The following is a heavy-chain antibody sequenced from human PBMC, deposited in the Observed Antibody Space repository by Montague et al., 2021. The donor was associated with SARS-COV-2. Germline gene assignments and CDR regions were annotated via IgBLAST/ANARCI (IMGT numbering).Heavy chain of an antibody. J-gene: IGHJ4*02. D-gene: IGHD2-15*01. CDR3: ARHYSATLSAVY. CDR2: ISDSGST. CDR1: GGSISSFY. V-gene: IGHV4-59*08. Sequence: SETLSLTCTVSGGSISSFYWSWFRQPPGKGLEWIGYISDSGSTNYNPSLTSRVTMSVDTSRNQLSLKVNSVTAADTAVYYCARHYSATLSAVYWGQGTLVTVSS.